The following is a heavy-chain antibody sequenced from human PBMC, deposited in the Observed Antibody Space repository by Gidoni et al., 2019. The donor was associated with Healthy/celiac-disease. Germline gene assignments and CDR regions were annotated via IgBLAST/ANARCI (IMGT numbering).Heavy chain of an antibody. V-gene: IGHV3-53*01. CDR2: IYSGGST. J-gene: IGHJ4*02. D-gene: IGHD3-22*01. Sequence: EAQLVQSGGGLIQPGGSLRLSCEAAGVTVSTNYISWVRQAPGKGLEWVSVIYSGGSTSYADSVKGRFTISRDNSKNTLYPQMNSLRAEDTAVYYCARGSYDSSGYYYSRGYYFDYWGQGTLVTVSS. CDR1: GVTVSTNY. CDR3: ARGSYDSSGYYYSRGYYFDY.